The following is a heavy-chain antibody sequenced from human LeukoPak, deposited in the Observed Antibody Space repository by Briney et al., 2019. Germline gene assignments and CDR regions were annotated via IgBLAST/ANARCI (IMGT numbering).Heavy chain of an antibody. CDR1: GYTFTGYY. CDR3: ARGLGVKYDFWSGYSVDP. D-gene: IGHD3-3*01. Sequence: ASVKVSCKASGYTFTGYYMHWVRQAPGQGLEWMGRINPNSGGTNYAQKFQGRVTMTRVTSISTAYMELSRLRSDDTAVYYCARGLGVKYDFWSGYSVDPWGQGTLVTVSS. CDR2: INPNSGGT. V-gene: IGHV1-2*06. J-gene: IGHJ5*02.